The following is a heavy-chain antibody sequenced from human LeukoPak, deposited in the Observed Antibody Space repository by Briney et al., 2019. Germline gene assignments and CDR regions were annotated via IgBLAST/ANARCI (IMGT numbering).Heavy chain of an antibody. J-gene: IGHJ4*02. CDR1: GFSLRTSGVG. D-gene: IGHD6-13*01. V-gene: IGHV2-5*02. CDR3: AHAPAAGLTKYFDY. CDR2: IYWDDDK. Sequence: ESGPTLVKPTQTLTLTCTFSGFSLRTSGVGVGWIRQPPGKALEWLALIYWDDDKRYSPSLKSRLTITKDTSKNQVVLTMTNIDPVDTAAYYCAHAPAAGLTKYFDYWGQGTLVTVSS.